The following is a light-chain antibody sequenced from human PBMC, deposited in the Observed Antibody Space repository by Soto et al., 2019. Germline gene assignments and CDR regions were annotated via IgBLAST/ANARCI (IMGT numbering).Light chain of an antibody. CDR3: SSYTSSNTIYV. CDR2: GVS. Sequence: QSVLTQPASVSGSPGQSITISCTGTSSDVGGYNFVSWYQQHPGKAPKLMISGVSNRPSGVSNRFSGSKSGNAASLTISGLQAEDEADYYCSSYTSSNTIYVFGNGTKVTV. CDR1: SSDVGGYNF. V-gene: IGLV2-14*01. J-gene: IGLJ1*01.